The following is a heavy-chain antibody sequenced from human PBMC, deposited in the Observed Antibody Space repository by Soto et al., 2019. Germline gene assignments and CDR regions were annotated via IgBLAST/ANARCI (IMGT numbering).Heavy chain of an antibody. CDR2: IYYSGST. Sequence: QVQLQESGPGLVKPSETLSLTCTVSGGSVSSGSYYWSWIRQPPGKGLEWIGYIYYSGSTNYNPSLKSRVTISVDTSKNQFSLKLSSVTAADTAVYYCAGFDGDYVSLGYWGQGTLVTVSS. CDR3: AGFDGDYVSLGY. V-gene: IGHV4-61*01. D-gene: IGHD4-17*01. CDR1: GGSVSSGSYY. J-gene: IGHJ4*02.